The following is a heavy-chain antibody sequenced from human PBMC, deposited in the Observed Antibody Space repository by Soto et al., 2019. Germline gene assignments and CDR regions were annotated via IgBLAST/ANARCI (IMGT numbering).Heavy chain of an antibody. CDR1: GGTFSSYT. J-gene: IGHJ4*02. CDR2: IIPILGIA. V-gene: IGHV1-69*02. CDR3: ARRDSSGWYLGE. D-gene: IGHD6-13*01. Sequence: QVQLVQSGAEVKKPGSSVKVSCKASGGTFSSYTISWVRQAPGQGLEWMGRIIPILGIANYAQKFQGRVTITADKSTSTAYMELSSLRSEDTAVYYCARRDSSGWYLGEWGQGTLVTVSS.